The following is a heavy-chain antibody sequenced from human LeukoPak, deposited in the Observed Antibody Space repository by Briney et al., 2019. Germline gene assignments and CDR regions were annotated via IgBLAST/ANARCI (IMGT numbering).Heavy chain of an antibody. Sequence: PSETLSLTCTVSGGSISSYYWSWIRQPPGKGLEWIGYIYYSGSTNYNPSLKSRVTISVDTSKNQFSLKLSSVTAADTAVYYCAIGTPLSVVVTAIRHDAFDIWGQGTMVTVSS. CDR3: AIGTPLSVVVTAIRHDAFDI. V-gene: IGHV4-59*12. CDR1: GGSISSYY. J-gene: IGHJ3*02. D-gene: IGHD2-21*02. CDR2: IYYSGST.